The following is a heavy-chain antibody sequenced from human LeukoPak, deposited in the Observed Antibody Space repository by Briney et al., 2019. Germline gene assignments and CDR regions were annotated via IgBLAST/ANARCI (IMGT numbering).Heavy chain of an antibody. CDR1: GFTFSSYT. V-gene: IGHV3-21*04. CDR2: ISSTNSYI. Sequence: GGSLRLSCAASGFTFSSYTMNWVRQAPGKGLEWVSSISSTNSYIYYADSVKGRFTISRDNSKNTLYLQMNSLRAEDTAVYYCAKVAGSLDGYNLYWGQGTLVTVSS. J-gene: IGHJ4*02. CDR3: AKVAGSLDGYNLY. D-gene: IGHD5-24*01.